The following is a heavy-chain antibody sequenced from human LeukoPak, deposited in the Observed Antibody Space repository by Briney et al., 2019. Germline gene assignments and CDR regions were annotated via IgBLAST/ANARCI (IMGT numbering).Heavy chain of an antibody. CDR2: ISSSSSYI. D-gene: IGHD1-1*01. CDR3: AGRRTTGTAAQDY. J-gene: IGHJ4*02. Sequence: PGGSLRLSCAASGFTFSSYSMNWVRQAPGKGLDWVSSISSSSSYIYYADSVKGRFTISRDNAKNSLYLQMNSLRAEDTAVYYCAGRRTTGTAAQDYWGQGTLVTVSS. CDR1: GFTFSSYS. V-gene: IGHV3-21*01.